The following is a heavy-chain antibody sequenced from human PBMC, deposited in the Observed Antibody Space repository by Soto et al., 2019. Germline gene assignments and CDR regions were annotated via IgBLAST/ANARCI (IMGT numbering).Heavy chain of an antibody. CDR1: GGSISSYY. V-gene: IGHV4-59*12. CDR2: IYYSGST. J-gene: IGHJ5*02. D-gene: IGHD2-15*01. CDR3: AREALSCSGGSCYSNWFDP. Sequence: QVQLQESGPGLVKPSETLSLICTVSGGSISSYYWSWIRQPPGKGLEWIGYIYYSGSTNYNPSLKSRVTISVDTSKNQFSLKLSSATAADTAVYYCAREALSCSGGSCYSNWFDPWGQGTLVSVSS.